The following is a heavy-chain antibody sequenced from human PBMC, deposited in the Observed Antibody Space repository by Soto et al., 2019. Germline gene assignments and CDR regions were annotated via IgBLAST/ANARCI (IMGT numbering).Heavy chain of an antibody. CDR3: ARGMGRYFDL. CDR1: GDFISNFY. CDR2: ISASGRS. V-gene: IGHV4-4*07. J-gene: IGHJ2*01. Sequence: QVQLQESGPGLVKPSETLSLTCTVSGDFISNFYWSWIRQPAGKGLQSLGRISASGRSNYNPNLQRRVAMSLDTSKNQFSLRLTSLSAADTAVYFCARGMGRYFDLRGRGTLVTVFS. D-gene: IGHD2-8*01.